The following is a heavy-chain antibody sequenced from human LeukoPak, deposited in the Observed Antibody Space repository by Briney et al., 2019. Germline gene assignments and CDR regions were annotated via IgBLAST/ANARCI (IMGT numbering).Heavy chain of an antibody. CDR2: ISAYNGNT. V-gene: IGHV1-18*04. CDR1: GYTFTSYG. Sequence: ASVKVSCKASGYTFTSYGISWVRQAPGQGLEWMGWISAYNGNTNYAQKLQGRVTMTTDTSTSTAYMELRSLRSDDTAVYYCARDANTMVRGAIDYWGQGTLVTVYS. J-gene: IGHJ4*02. D-gene: IGHD3-10*01. CDR3: ARDANTMVRGAIDY.